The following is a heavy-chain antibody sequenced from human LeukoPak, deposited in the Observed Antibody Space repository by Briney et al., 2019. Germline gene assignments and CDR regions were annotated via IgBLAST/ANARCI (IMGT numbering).Heavy chain of an antibody. CDR2: ISSTGGST. CDR1: GFTFSDYA. Sequence: GGSLRLSCAASGFTFSDYAMHWVRQAPGKGLEYVSAISSTGGSTYYANSVKGRFTISRDNSKNTLYLQMGSLRAEDMAVYYCARGPFYCSSISCYTFDYWGQGTLVTVSS. D-gene: IGHD2-2*01. CDR3: ARGPFYCSSISCYTFDY. J-gene: IGHJ4*02. V-gene: IGHV3-64*01.